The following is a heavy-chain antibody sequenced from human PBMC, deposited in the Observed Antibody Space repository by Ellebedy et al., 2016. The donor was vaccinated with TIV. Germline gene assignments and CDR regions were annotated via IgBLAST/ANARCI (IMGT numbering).Heavy chain of an antibody. V-gene: IGHV3-7*03. D-gene: IGHD3-10*01. CDR2: IKQGGSEK. Sequence: ETLSLTCTVSGGSISSADYYWTWIRQPPGKGLEWVATIKQGGSEKYYVDSVKGRFTISRDNAKNSLYLQMNSLRAEDTAVYYCARLDAIIDVKSLDYWGQGTLVTVSS. CDR3: ARLDAIIDVKSLDY. CDR1: GGSISSADYY. J-gene: IGHJ4*02.